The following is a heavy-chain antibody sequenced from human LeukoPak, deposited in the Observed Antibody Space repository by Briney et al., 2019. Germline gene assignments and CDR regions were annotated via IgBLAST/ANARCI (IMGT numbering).Heavy chain of an antibody. CDR1: GFTFNSYW. CDR3: VRDRNYDYVWGSYRQSRSFDN. D-gene: IGHD3-16*02. J-gene: IGHJ4*02. CDR2: TNSDGSST. V-gene: IGHV3-74*01. Sequence: GGSLRLSCAASGFTFNSYWMHWVRQAPGKGLVWVSGTNSDGSSTTYADSVKGRFTISRDNDKNTLYLQMNSLRAEDTAVYYCVRDRNYDYVWGSYRQSRSFDNWGQGTLVTVSS.